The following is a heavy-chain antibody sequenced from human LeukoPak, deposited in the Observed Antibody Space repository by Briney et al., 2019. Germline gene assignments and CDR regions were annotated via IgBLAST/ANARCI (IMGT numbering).Heavy chain of an antibody. CDR2: ISSDGSNK. D-gene: IGHD2-2*01. CDR3: ARDHCTSSGCYEYYYYGMDV. CDR1: GLTVSSNY. V-gene: IGHV3-30*03. J-gene: IGHJ6*02. Sequence: GGALRLSCAASGLTVSSNYMSWGRQAPGKGLEWGAVISSDGSNKYYADSVKGRFTISRDNSKNTLYLQMNSLRSDDTAVYYCARDHCTSSGCYEYYYYGMDVWGQGTLVTVSS.